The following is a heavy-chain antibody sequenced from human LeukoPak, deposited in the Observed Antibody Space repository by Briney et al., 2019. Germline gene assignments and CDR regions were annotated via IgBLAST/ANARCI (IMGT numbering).Heavy chain of an antibody. Sequence: SETLSLTSTVSGGSISSSPYYWGWIRQPPGKGLEWIGSIYYSGNTYYNPSLKSRLTISVDTSKNQFSLKLSSVTAADTAVYYCARYYDDYGGNSVDDYWGQGTLVTVSS. D-gene: IGHD4-23*01. J-gene: IGHJ4*02. CDR2: IYYSGNT. V-gene: IGHV4-39*07. CDR3: ARYYDDYGGNSVDDY. CDR1: GGSISSSPYY.